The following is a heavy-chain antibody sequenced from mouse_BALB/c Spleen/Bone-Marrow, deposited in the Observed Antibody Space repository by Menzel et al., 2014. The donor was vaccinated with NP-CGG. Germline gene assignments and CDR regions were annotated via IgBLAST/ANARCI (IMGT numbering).Heavy chain of an antibody. Sequence: EVKLVESGGGFVQPGGSLRLSCTNSGFTFTDYYMSWVRQPPGKALEWLAFIRNKAYGYTTEYSASVRGRFTISRDNSQSILYLQMNTLRAEDSATYYCTRFPMDYWGQGTSLTVSS. V-gene: IGHV7-3*02. CDR3: TRFPMDY. CDR1: GFTFTDYY. CDR2: IRNKAYGYTT. J-gene: IGHJ4*01.